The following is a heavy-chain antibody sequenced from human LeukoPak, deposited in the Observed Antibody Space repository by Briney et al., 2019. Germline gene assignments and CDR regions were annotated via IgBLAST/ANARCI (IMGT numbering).Heavy chain of an antibody. CDR2: IYYSVST. J-gene: IGHJ4*02. CDR1: GASISSTNNF. V-gene: IGHV4-39*07. Sequence: SETLSLTCTVSGASISSTNNFWGWIRQTPGKGLEWIATIYYSVSTYYNPSLKSRLSISVDTSKNQFSLKLSSVTAADTAVYYCARTYGDYPYYFDYWGQGTLVTVSS. D-gene: IGHD4-17*01. CDR3: ARTYGDYPYYFDY.